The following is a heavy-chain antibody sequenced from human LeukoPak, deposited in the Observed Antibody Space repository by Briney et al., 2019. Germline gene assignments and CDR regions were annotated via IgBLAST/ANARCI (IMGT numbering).Heavy chain of an antibody. CDR2: IYHSGST. Sequence: PSQTLSLTCTVSGGSISSGGYYWSWIRQPPGKGLEWIGYIYHSGSTYYNPSLKSRVSMSVDKSKNQFSLKLSSVTAADTAVYYCARYYDYVWGKSFYFDYWGQGILVTVSS. D-gene: IGHD3-16*01. CDR3: ARYYDYVWGKSFYFDY. V-gene: IGHV4-30-2*01. J-gene: IGHJ4*02. CDR1: GGSISSGGYY.